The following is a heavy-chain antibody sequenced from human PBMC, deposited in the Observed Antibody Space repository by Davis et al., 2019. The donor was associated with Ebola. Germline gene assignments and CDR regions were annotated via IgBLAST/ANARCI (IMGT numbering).Heavy chain of an antibody. CDR1: GGTFSSYA. V-gene: IGHV1-69*13. Sequence: SVTVSCKASGGTFSSYAISWVRQAPGQGLEWMGGIIPIFGTANYAQKFQGRVTITADESTSTAYMELSSLRSEDTAVYYCARPAESGSIVAAGTFDYWGQGTLVTVSS. CDR3: ARPAESGSIVAAGTFDY. J-gene: IGHJ4*02. D-gene: IGHD6-13*01. CDR2: IIPIFGTA.